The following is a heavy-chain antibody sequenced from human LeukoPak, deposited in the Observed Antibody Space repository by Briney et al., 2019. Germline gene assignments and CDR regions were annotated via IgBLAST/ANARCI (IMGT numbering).Heavy chain of an antibody. J-gene: IGHJ4*02. D-gene: IGHD3-10*01. CDR2: ISGSGGST. CDR3: AKNGTPAHMVRGVMKASHFDY. Sequence: GGSLRLSCAASGFTFSSYAMSWVRQAPGKGLEWVSAISGSGGSTYYADSVKGRFTISRDNSKNTLYLQMNSLRAEDTAVYYWAKNGTPAHMVRGVMKASHFDYWGQGTLVTVSS. CDR1: GFTFSSYA. V-gene: IGHV3-23*01.